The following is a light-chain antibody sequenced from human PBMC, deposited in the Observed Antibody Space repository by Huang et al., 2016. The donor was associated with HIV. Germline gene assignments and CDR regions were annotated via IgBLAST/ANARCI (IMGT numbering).Light chain of an antibody. CDR1: QSIYRY. CDR3: QQSYSTPYT. CDR2: GAS. J-gene: IGKJ2*01. V-gene: IGKV1-39*01. Sequence: DIQMTQFPSSLSASVGDRVTITCRASQSIYRYLYWSQQKPGQAPELLIFGASTLQSGVPSRFSGSGSGTDFSLTISSLEPEDFATYYCQQSYSTPYTFGQGTKLEIK.